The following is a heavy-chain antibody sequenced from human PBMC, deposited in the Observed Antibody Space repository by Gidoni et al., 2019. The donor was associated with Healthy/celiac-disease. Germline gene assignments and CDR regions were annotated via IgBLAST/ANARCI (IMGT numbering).Heavy chain of an antibody. CDR3: TREPIVATIWGDAFDI. D-gene: IGHD5-12*01. CDR2: IRSKAYGGTT. V-gene: IGHV3-49*04. CDR1: GFTFGAYA. J-gene: IGHJ3*02. Sequence: EVQLVESGGGLVQPGRSLRLSCTASGFTFGAYAMSWVRQAPGKGLEWVGFIRSKAYGGTTEYAASVKGRFTISRDDSKSIAYLQMNSLKTEDTAVYYCTREPIVATIWGDAFDIWGQGTMVTVSS.